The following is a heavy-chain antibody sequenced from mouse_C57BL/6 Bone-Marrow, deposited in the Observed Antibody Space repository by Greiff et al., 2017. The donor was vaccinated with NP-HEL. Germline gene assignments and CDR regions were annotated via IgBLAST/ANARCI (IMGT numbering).Heavy chain of an antibody. V-gene: IGHV14-1*01. CDR1: GFNIKDYY. J-gene: IGHJ4*01. CDR3: TTHYYGSSPYYAMDY. D-gene: IGHD1-1*01. Sequence: EVQLQQSGAELVRPGASVKLSCTASGFNIKDYYMHWVKQRPEQGLEWIGRIDPEDGDTEYAPKFQGKATMTADTSSNTAYLQLSSLTSEDTAVYYCTTHYYGSSPYYAMDYWGQGTSVTVSS. CDR2: IDPEDGDT.